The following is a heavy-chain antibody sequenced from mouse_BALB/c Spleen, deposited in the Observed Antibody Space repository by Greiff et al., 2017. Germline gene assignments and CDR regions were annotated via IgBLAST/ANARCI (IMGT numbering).Heavy chain of an antibody. CDR3: VLLMGY. J-gene: IGHJ4*01. V-gene: IGHV2-9-2*01. CDR2: IWTGGGT. CDR1: GFSLTSYD. Sequence: VQVVESGPGLVAPSQSLSITCTVSGFSLTSYDISWIRQPPGKGLEWLGVIWTGGGTNYNSAFMSRLSISKDNSKSQVFLKMNSLQTDDTAIYYCVLLMGYWGQGTSVTVSS.